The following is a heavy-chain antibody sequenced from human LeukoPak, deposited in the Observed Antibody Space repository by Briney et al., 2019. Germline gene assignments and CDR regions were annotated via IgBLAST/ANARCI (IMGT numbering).Heavy chain of an antibody. V-gene: IGHV4-39*01. D-gene: IGHD1-26*01. CDR1: GGSISSGGYY. Sequence: SETLSLTCTVSGGSISSGGYYWGWIRQPPGKGLEWIGNIYYTGSTFYNPSLKSRVTISVDTSKNQFSLRLSSVTAADTAIYYCARLGGTYLTYWFFDLWGRGTLVTVPS. CDR3: ARLGGTYLTYWFFDL. J-gene: IGHJ2*01. CDR2: IYYTGST.